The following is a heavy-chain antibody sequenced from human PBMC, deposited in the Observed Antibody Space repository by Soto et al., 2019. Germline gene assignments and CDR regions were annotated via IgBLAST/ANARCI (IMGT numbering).Heavy chain of an antibody. D-gene: IGHD6-13*01. V-gene: IGHV1-69*12. Sequence: QVQLVQSGAEVKKPGSSVKISCKASGGTFSSYAISRVGQAPGQGIEWMGGIIPIFGTANYAQKFQGRVTITADESTSTAYMELSSLRSEDTAVYYCARGFSSWYHFDYWGQGTLVTVSS. CDR3: ARGFSSWYHFDY. J-gene: IGHJ4*02. CDR2: IIPIFGTA. CDR1: GGTFSSYA.